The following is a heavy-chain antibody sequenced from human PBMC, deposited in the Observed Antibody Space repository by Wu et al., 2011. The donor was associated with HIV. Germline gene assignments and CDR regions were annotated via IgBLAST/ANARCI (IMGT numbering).Heavy chain of an antibody. D-gene: IGHD2-21*01. CDR2: IIPMFGTT. CDR1: GGTFSSYV. V-gene: IGHV1-69*15. J-gene: IGHJ4*02. CDR3: ARDFGGDEDS. Sequence: QVQLVQSGAEVKKPGSSVKVSCKASGGTFSSYVINWVRQAPGQGLEWMGRIIPMFGTTNYAQKFQGRVTITADESTSTAYMELSNVRSEDTAVYYCARDFGGDEDSWGQGTLVTVSS.